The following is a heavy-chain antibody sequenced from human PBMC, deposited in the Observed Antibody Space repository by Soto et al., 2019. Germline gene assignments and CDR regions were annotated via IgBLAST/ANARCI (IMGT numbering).Heavy chain of an antibody. Sequence: EVQLVESGGGLVQPGGSLRLSCAASGFTFSSYDMHWVRQATGKGLEWVSAIGTAGDTYYPGSVKGRFTISRENAKNSLYLQKNSQRAEDTAVYYCARMGESINMVRGAHPDGMDAGGQGPTVTVSS. CDR2: IGTAGDT. CDR1: GFTFSSYD. CDR3: ARMGESINMVRGAHPDGMDA. D-gene: IGHD3-10*01. J-gene: IGHJ6*02. V-gene: IGHV3-13*01.